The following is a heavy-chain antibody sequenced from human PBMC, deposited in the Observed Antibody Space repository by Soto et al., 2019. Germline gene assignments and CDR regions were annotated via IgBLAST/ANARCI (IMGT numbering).Heavy chain of an antibody. Sequence: QVQLVQSGADVQRPGSSVRVSCKASGDTFNFYTINWVRQAPGQGLQWMGRINPILSMSNYAPRFRGRVTMTADKSTSTAYMELSSLRSEDTAMYYCATSYGSGYRAFDSWGQGALVTVSS. CDR2: INPILSMS. V-gene: IGHV1-69*02. CDR1: GDTFNFYT. D-gene: IGHD3-10*01. CDR3: ATSYGSGYRAFDS. J-gene: IGHJ4*02.